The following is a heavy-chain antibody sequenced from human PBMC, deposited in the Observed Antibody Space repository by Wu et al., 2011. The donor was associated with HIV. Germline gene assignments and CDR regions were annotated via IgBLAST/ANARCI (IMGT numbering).Heavy chain of an antibody. V-gene: IGHV1-69*06. D-gene: IGHD1-26*01. CDR1: GGTFSGHS. CDR2: MVPMFGRQ. CDR3: ARGFGGSHLDY. Sequence: QVQLVQSGAEVKKPGSSVKVSCKASGGTFSGHSLSWVRQAPGQGLEWMGGMVPMFGRQDHAQKFRGRVKITVDKSQTTAYMELSSLRSDDTAVYYCARGFGGSHLDYWGQGPWSPSPQ. J-gene: IGHJ4*02.